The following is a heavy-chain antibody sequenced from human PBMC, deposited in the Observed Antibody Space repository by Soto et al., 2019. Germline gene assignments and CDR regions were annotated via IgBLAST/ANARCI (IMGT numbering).Heavy chain of an antibody. CDR1: GFTFINYA. Sequence: EVQLLESGGGLVQPGGSLRLSCAGSGFTFINYAMNWVRQAPGKGLEWVSTISGGGDAPFFADSVRGRFTISSDNYKNTVTQQMNNMGVDDTAVYFCARKGPGSTSRPNYWYFDLWGRGTLVTVSS. D-gene: IGHD3-10*01. CDR3: ARKGPGSTSRPNYWYFDL. V-gene: IGHV3-23*01. J-gene: IGHJ2*01. CDR2: ISGGGDAP.